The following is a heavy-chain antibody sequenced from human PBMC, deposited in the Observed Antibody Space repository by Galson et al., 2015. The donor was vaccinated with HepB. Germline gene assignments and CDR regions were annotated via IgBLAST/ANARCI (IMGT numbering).Heavy chain of an antibody. D-gene: IGHD2-2*01. CDR2: INPSGGST. CDR1: GYTFTSYY. CDR3: ARDLTDCSTSCYAGMGNWFDP. J-gene: IGHJ5*02. V-gene: IGHV1-46*01. Sequence: SVKVSCKASGYTFTSYYMHWVRQAPGQGLEWMGIINPSGGSTSYAQKFQGRVTMTRDTSTSTVYMELSSLRSEDTAVYYCARDLTDCSTSCYAGMGNWFDPWGQGTLVTVSS.